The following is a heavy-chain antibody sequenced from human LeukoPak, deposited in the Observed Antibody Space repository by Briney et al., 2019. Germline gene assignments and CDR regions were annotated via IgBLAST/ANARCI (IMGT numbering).Heavy chain of an antibody. CDR3: ARGAEVLRFLEWPQSMGFDY. CDR2: INHSGST. J-gene: IGHJ4*02. Sequence: PSETLSLTCAVYGGSFSGYCWSWIRQPPGKGLEWIGEINHSGSTNYNPSLKSRVTISVDTSKNQFSLKLSSVTAADTAVYYCARGAEVLRFLEWPQSMGFDYWGQGTLVTVSS. V-gene: IGHV4-34*01. D-gene: IGHD3-3*01. CDR1: GGSFSGYC.